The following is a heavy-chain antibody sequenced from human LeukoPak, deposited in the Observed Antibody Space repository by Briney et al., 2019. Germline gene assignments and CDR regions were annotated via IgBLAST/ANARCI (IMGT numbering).Heavy chain of an antibody. D-gene: IGHD5-24*01. J-gene: IGHJ5*02. CDR1: GFTFSSYW. V-gene: IGHV3-74*01. CDR3: ARRDGYNLNWFDP. Sequence: PGGSLRLSCAVSGFTFSSYWVHWVRQAPGKGLVWVSGINSDGSSTTYADSVKGRFTVSRDNAKNTLYLQMNSLRAEDTAVYYCARRDGYNLNWFDPWGQGTQVTVSS. CDR2: INSDGSST.